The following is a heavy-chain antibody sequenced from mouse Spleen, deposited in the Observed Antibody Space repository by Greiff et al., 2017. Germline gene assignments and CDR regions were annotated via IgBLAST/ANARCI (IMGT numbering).Heavy chain of an antibody. J-gene: IGHJ4*01. V-gene: IGHV2-9-2*01. CDR1: GFSLTSYD. CDR3: VRDGGRRYAMDY. Sequence: QVHVKQSGPGLVAPSQSLSITCTVSGFSLTSYDISWIRQPPGKGLEWLGVIWTGGGTNYNSAFMSRLSISKDNSKSQVFLKMNSLQTDDTAIYYCVRDGGRRYAMDYWGQGTSVTVSS. CDR2: IWTGGGT. D-gene: IGHD2-12*01.